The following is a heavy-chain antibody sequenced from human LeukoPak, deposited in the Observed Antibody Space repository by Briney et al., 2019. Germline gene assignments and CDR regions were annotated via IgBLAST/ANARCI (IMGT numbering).Heavy chain of an antibody. CDR3: AKDTYGPDDY. V-gene: IGHV3-7*04. J-gene: IGHJ4*02. D-gene: IGHD1-14*01. Sequence: GGSLRLSCAASGFTFSNYEMNWVRQAPGKGLEWVAHIDKDGSQKNYVDSVKGRFSISRDNSKNSVYLQMNSLRGEDTGVYYCAKDTYGPDDYWGQGTLVTVSS. CDR2: IDKDGSQK. CDR1: GFTFSNYE.